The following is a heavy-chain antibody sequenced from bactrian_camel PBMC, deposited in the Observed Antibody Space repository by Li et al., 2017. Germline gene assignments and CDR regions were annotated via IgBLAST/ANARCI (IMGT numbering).Heavy chain of an antibody. Sequence: VQLVESGGGSVQAGGSLRLSCTAPGSTFDDGEMGWYRQDPGNECELVATISSDGDTYYADAVKGRFSISKDVAKDTLDLRMTSLSPEDSGMYYCAVDGPVAFCSDYPSDFLAWGQGTQVTVS. V-gene: IGHV3S55*01. CDR3: AVDGPVAFCSDYPSDFLA. J-gene: IGHJ6*01. CDR1: GSTFDDGE. CDR2: ISSDGDT. D-gene: IGHD2*01.